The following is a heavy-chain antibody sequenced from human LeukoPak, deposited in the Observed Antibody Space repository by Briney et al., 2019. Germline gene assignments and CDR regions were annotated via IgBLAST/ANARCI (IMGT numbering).Heavy chain of an antibody. Sequence: PGGSLRLSCSASGFTFSNYAMGWARQSPGKGLEWVSTLSGTGRSTYYADSVKGRFTISRDNSQNTLYLEMNSLRAEDTAVYYCAKEATGGSGSYYKAYYFDYWGQGTLVTVSS. D-gene: IGHD3-10*01. J-gene: IGHJ4*02. CDR1: GFTFSNYA. CDR3: AKEATGGSGSYYKAYYFDY. V-gene: IGHV3-23*01. CDR2: LSGTGRST.